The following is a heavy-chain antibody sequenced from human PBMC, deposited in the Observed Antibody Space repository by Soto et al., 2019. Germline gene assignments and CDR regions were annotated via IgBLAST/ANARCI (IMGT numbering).Heavy chain of an antibody. J-gene: IGHJ4*02. CDR3: AKDSGSLGYCSGGSCFLRTGDYFDY. V-gene: IGHV3-9*01. D-gene: IGHD2-15*01. CDR2: ISWNSGSI. Sequence: GGSLRLSCAASGFTFDDYAMHWVRQAPGKGLEWVSGISWNSGSIGYADSVKGRFTISRDNAKNSLYLQMNSLRAEDTDLYYCAKDSGSLGYCSGGSCFLRTGDYFDYWGQGTLVTVSS. CDR1: GFTFDDYA.